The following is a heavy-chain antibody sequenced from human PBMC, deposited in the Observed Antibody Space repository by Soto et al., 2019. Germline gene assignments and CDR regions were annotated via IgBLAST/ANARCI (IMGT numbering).Heavy chain of an antibody. CDR2: VSYDGSKE. D-gene: IGHD3-3*01. CDR1: GFLLSSNG. Sequence: LSLSCAASGFLLSSNGVHWVRQAPGKGLEWVAVVSYDGSKEYYADSVKGRFTISRDTSRNTLYLQMNSLRTEDTAVYYCARRPENFWSGYPEAFDYWGPGTLVTVSS. CDR3: ARRPENFWSGYPEAFDY. J-gene: IGHJ4*02. V-gene: IGHV3-30*03.